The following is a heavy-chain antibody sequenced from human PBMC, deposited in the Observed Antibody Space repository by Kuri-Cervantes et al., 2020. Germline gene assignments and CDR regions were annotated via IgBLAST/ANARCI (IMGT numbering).Heavy chain of an antibody. CDR2: IYHSGST. D-gene: IGHD3-22*01. J-gene: IGHJ4*02. CDR1: GGSISSSNW. Sequence: SETLSLTCAVSGGSISSSNWWSWVRQPPGKGLEWIGEIYHSGSTNYSPSLKSRVTISVDTSNNQFSLILSSLTAADTAVYYCATLSARERWLLPNYWGQGTLVTVSS. V-gene: IGHV4-4*02. CDR3: ATLSARERWLLPNY.